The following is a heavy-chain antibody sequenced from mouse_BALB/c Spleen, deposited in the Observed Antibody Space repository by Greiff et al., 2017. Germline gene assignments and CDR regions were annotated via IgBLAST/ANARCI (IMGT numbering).Heavy chain of an antibody. CDR2: INPDSSTI. CDR3: AREIPITTVVPDWYFDV. Sequence: EVKLMESGGGLVQPGGSLKLSCAASGFDFSRYWMSWVRQAPGKGLEWIGEINPDSSTINYTPSLKDKFIISRDNAKNTLYLQMSKVRSEDTALYYCAREIPITTVVPDWYFDVWGAGTTVTVSS. CDR1: GFDFSRYW. V-gene: IGHV4-1*02. D-gene: IGHD1-1*01. J-gene: IGHJ1*01.